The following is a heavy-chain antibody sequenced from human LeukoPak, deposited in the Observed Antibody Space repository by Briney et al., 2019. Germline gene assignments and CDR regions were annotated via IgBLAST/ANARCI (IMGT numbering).Heavy chain of an antibody. J-gene: IGHJ4*02. CDR1: GFTFSSYA. Sequence: PGGSLRLSCAASGFTFSSYAMSWVRQAPGKGLEWVSAISGSGGSTYYADSVKGRFTISRDNSKNTLYLQMNSLRAEDTAVYHCAKAGRGYSYGFVYGGQGALVTVSS. D-gene: IGHD5-18*01. V-gene: IGHV3-23*01. CDR2: ISGSGGST. CDR3: AKAGRGYSYGFVY.